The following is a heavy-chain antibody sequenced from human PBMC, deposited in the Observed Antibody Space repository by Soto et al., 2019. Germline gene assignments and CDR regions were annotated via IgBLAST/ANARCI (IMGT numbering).Heavy chain of an antibody. D-gene: IGHD3-22*01. CDR3: VRATSFSDSSGYTRCLDY. CDR1: GFTLSDHY. CDR2: SRDKPQGYST. V-gene: IGHV3-72*01. Sequence: AGGSLRLSCAASGFTLSDHYIDWVRQAPGKGLEWVGRSRDKPQGYSTAYAASVKGRFTTSRDESKNSAYLQMNSLKTEDTAVYYCVRATSFSDSSGYTRCLDYWGQGTLVTVSS. J-gene: IGHJ4*02.